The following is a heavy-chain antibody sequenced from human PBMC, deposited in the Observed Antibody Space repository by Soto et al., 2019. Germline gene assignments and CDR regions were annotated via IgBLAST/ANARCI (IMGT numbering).Heavy chain of an antibody. CDR1: GYTFTHYY. D-gene: IGHD2-21*01. Sequence: QVQLVQSGAEVRKPGASVKLSCQASGYTFTHYYIHWVRQAPGQGLEWLGIINPDSGTTSYAQTFQGRATLTTDTSASTVYLELGGLAAEDTAVYYCASCPIYGGDSYFAYWGQGTLVTVSS. V-gene: IGHV1-46*01. CDR3: ASCPIYGGDSYFAY. CDR2: INPDSGTT. J-gene: IGHJ4*02.